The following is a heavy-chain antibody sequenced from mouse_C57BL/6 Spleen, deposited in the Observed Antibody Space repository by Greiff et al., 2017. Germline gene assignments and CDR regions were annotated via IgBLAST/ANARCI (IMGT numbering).Heavy chain of an antibody. V-gene: IGHV14-4*01. D-gene: IGHD2-3*01. CDR2: IDPENGDT. CDR1: GFNIKDDY. Sequence: VQLKESGAELVRPGASVKLSCTASGFNIKDDYMHWVKQRPEQGLEWIGWIDPENGDTEYASKFQGKATITADTSSNTAYLQLSSLTSEDTAVYYCTPYEFAYWGQGTLVTVSA. J-gene: IGHJ3*01. CDR3: TPYEFAY.